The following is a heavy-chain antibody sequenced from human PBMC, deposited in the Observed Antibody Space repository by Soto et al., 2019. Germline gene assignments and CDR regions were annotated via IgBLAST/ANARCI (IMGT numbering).Heavy chain of an antibody. CDR3: ARTPRGQWELPYYYYGMDV. CDR1: GFTFSSYA. Sequence: QVQLVESGGGVVQPGRSLRLSCAASGFTFSSYAMHWVRQAPGNGLEWVAVISYDGSNKYYADSVKGRFTISRDNSKNTLYLQMNSLRAEDTAVYYCARTPRGQWELPYYYYGMDVWGQGTTVTVSS. CDR2: ISYDGSNK. J-gene: IGHJ6*02. D-gene: IGHD1-26*01. V-gene: IGHV3-30-3*01.